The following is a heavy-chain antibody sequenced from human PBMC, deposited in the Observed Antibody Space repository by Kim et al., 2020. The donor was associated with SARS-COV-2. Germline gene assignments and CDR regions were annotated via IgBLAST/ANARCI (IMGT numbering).Heavy chain of an antibody. CDR1: GFTFDDYA. V-gene: IGHV3-9*01. CDR3: ANAPGGRHYFDY. CDR2: ISWNSGSL. J-gene: IGHJ4*02. Sequence: GGSLRLSCAASGFTFDDYAMHWVRQAPGKGLEWVSGISWNSGSLGYADSVKGRFTISRDNAKNSLYLQMNSLRAEDTALYYCANAPGGRHYFDYWGQGTLVTVSS. D-gene: IGHD1-26*01.